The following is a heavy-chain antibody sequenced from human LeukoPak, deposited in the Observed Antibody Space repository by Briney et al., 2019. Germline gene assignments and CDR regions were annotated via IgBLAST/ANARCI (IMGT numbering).Heavy chain of an antibody. V-gene: IGHV4-34*01. Sequence: DPSETLSLTCAVYGGSFSGYYWSWIRHPPGKGLEWIGEINHSGSTNYNPSLKSRVTISVETSKNQFSLKLSSVTAADTAVYYCAGTILGENDYWGQGTLVTVSS. J-gene: IGHJ4*02. CDR2: INHSGST. D-gene: IGHD3-16*01. CDR1: GGSFSGYY. CDR3: AGTILGENDY.